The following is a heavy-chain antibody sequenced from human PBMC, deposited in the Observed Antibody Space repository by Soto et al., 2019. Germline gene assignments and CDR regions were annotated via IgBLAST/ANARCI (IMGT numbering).Heavy chain of an antibody. J-gene: IGHJ5*02. Sequence: EVQLVESGGGLIKPGGSLRLSCAASGFTFSSYSMNWVRQAPGRGLEWVSSISSSSSYIYYADSVKGRFTISRDNAKNSLYLQMNSLRAEDTAVYYCARIEADDSSGYYLTWGQGTLVTVSS. CDR2: ISSSSSYI. V-gene: IGHV3-21*01. CDR3: ARIEADDSSGYYLT. CDR1: GFTFSSYS. D-gene: IGHD3-22*01.